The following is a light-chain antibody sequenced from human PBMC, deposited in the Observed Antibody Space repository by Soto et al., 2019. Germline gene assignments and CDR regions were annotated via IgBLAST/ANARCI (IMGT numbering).Light chain of an antibody. J-gene: IGLJ2*01. Sequence: NFMLTQPHSVSESPGKTVTISCTRSSGSIASNDVQWYQQRPGSAPTTVIYENNQRHSGVTDRFSGSTDGSSNSASLTISGLQTEDEADYYCQSYDSSTVVFGGGTKLTVL. CDR3: QSYDSSTVV. V-gene: IGLV6-57*04. CDR1: SGSIASND. CDR2: ENN.